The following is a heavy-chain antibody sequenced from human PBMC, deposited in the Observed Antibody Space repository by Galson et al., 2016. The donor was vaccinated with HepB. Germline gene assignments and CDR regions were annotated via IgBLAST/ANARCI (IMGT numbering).Heavy chain of an antibody. CDR3: ARGMYAARGWFDP. J-gene: IGHJ5*02. Sequence: SFSGYSWTWIRQPPGKGLEWIGEVSHSGGTNCNPSLKSRVTISVDTSKNQFSLNISSVTAADTAVYYCARGMYAARGWFDPWGQGTLVAVSS. D-gene: IGHD6-6*01. CDR2: VSHSGGT. V-gene: IGHV4-34*01. CDR1: SFSGYS.